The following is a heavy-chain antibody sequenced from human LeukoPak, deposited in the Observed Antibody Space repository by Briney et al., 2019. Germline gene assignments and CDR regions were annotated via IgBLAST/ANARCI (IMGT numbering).Heavy chain of an antibody. CDR3: AASPDYYDSSGYSYYFDY. D-gene: IGHD3-22*01. CDR2: IVVGSGNT. V-gene: IGHV1-58*01. Sequence: SAKVSCKASGFTFTSSAVQWVRQARGQRLEWIGWIVVGSGNTNYAQKFQERVTITRDMSTSTAYMELSSLRSEDTAVYYCAASPDYYDSSGYSYYFDYWGQGTLVTVSS. J-gene: IGHJ4*02. CDR1: GFTFTSSA.